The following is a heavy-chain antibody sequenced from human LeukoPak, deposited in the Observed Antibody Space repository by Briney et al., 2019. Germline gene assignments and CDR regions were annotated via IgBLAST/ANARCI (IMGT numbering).Heavy chain of an antibody. Sequence: GGSLRLSCAASGFPFSSYSMNWVRQAPGKGLEWVSYISNSASTIYYADSVTGRFTISRDNAKNSLYLQMNSLRDEDTAVYYCARDPVAASRFDYWGQGTLVTVSS. CDR1: GFPFSSYS. D-gene: IGHD6-19*01. CDR2: ISNSASTI. CDR3: ARDPVAASRFDY. J-gene: IGHJ4*02. V-gene: IGHV3-48*02.